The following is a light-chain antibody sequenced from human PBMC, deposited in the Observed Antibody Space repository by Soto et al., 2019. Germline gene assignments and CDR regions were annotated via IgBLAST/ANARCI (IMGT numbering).Light chain of an antibody. CDR2: VAS. CDR1: QSISDY. V-gene: IGKV1-39*01. J-gene: IGKJ3*01. Sequence: DIQMTQSPSSLSASQGDRVTITCRASQSISDYLNWYQQKPGKAPELLIYVASSLQSGVPSRFSGSGFGTDFTLTISSLQPEDFATYYCQQSYISPPTFGPGTKVNI. CDR3: QQSYISPPT.